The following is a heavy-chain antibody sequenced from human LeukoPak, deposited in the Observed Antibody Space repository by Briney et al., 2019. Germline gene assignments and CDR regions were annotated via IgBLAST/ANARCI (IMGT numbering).Heavy chain of an antibody. CDR3: ARDGYVGATGSYFDY. CDR2: ISSSSSYI. V-gene: IGHV3-21*01. Sequence: GGSLRLSCAASGFTFSRYSMNWVCQAPGKGLEWVSSISSSSSYIYYADSVKGRFTISRDNAKNSLYLQMNSLRAEDTAVYYCARDGYVGATGSYFDYWGQGTLVTVSS. CDR1: GFTFSRYS. J-gene: IGHJ4*02. D-gene: IGHD1-26*01.